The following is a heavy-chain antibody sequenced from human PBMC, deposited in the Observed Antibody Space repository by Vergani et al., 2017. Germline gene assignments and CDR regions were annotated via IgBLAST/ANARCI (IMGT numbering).Heavy chain of an antibody. V-gene: IGHV4-61*02. J-gene: IGHJ4*02. CDR2: IHASGTK. CDR1: GAYVGSGGYY. CDR3: AVRPRVNLVGGEIVTKRTFDY. Sequence: QVQLQESGPGLVKASQTLSLTCSVSGAYVGSGGYYWSWIRQPAGKGLEWIGRIHASGTKNYNPSLRSRVTLSVDTSKNQLSLKMISMTAADTAVYYCAVRPRVNLVGGEIVTKRTFDYWSQGSLVTVSS. D-gene: IGHD3-10*01.